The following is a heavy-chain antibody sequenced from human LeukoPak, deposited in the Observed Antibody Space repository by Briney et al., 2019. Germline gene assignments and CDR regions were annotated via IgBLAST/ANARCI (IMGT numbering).Heavy chain of an antibody. CDR3: ARGGSLGY. J-gene: IGHJ4*02. D-gene: IGHD6-19*01. Sequence: GGSLRLSCAASGFTFSNHAMSWVRQAPGKGLEWVSKISSSGSAIYYADSVKGRFTISRDNAKSTLYLQLNSLRAEDTAVYYCARGGSLGYWGQGTLVTVSS. V-gene: IGHV3-48*03. CDR1: GFTFSNHA. CDR2: ISSSGSAI.